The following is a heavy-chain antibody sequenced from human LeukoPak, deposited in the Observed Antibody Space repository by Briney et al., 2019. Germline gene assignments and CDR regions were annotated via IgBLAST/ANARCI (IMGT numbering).Heavy chain of an antibody. J-gene: IGHJ4*02. CDR1: GASFSGYY. Sequence: SETLSLTCAVYGASFSGYYWTWIRQPPGKGLEWIGEINHSGSTNYNPSLKSRVTISVDTSKNQFSLKLRSVTAADTAVYYSARGLIKGIAVAGTGWGQGTLVTVSS. CDR2: INHSGST. CDR3: ARGLIKGIAVAGTG. D-gene: IGHD6-19*01. V-gene: IGHV4-34*01.